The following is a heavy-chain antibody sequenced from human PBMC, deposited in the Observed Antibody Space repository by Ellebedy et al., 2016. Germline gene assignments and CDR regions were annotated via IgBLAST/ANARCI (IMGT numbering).Heavy chain of an antibody. CDR2: INPNSGGT. D-gene: IGHD3-10*01. Sequence: ASVKVSCXASGYTFTGYYMHWVRQAPGQGLEWMGWINPNSGGTNYAQKFQGWVTMTRDTSISTPYMELSRLRSDDTAVYYCARELGGFGDAGDYWGQGTLVTVSS. V-gene: IGHV1-2*04. CDR3: ARELGGFGDAGDY. J-gene: IGHJ4*02. CDR1: GYTFTGYY.